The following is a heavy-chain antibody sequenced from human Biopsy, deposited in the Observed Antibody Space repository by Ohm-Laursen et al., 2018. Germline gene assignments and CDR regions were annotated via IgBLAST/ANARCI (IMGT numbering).Heavy chain of an antibody. CDR2: IYSSGGS. Sequence: SDTLSLTCSVSGGSTNDYFWSWIRQPAGETLEWIGRIYSSGGSSYNPSLKSRSSMSMDTSNNQFSLTLTSVTAADTAVYYCARTPGKAVAGRFRDLWGRGTLVTVSS. CDR3: ARTPGKAVAGRFRDL. J-gene: IGHJ2*01. CDR1: GGSTNDYF. V-gene: IGHV4-4*07. D-gene: IGHD6-19*01.